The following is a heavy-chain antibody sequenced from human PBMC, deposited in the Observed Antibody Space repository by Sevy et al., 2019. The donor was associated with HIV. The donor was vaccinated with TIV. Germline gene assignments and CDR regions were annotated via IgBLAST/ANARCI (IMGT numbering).Heavy chain of an antibody. V-gene: IGHV4-39*01. Sequence: SETMSLTCTVSGGSISSSSYYWGWIRQPPGKGLEWIGSIYYSGSTYYNPSLKSRVTISVDTSKNQFSLKLSSVTAADTAVYYCASLGVPAGSRGGGTTPNYHYYGMDVWGQGTTVTVSS. CDR1: GGSISSSSYY. CDR2: IYYSGST. J-gene: IGHJ6*02. CDR3: ASLGVPAGSRGGGTTPNYHYYGMDV. D-gene: IGHD2-2*01.